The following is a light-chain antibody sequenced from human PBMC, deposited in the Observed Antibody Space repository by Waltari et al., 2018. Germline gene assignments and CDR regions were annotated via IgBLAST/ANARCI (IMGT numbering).Light chain of an antibody. CDR1: STAIGVYNY. CDR3: HSYDIGLTAWV. CDR2: EVT. J-gene: IGLJ3*02. V-gene: IGLV2-8*01. Sequence: QSALTQPPSASGSLGQSVTISCTATSTAIGVYNYVSWYQQYPGKAPKLVIYEVTKRPSGVPDRFSGSKSGASASLAITGLQAEDEAVYYCHSYDIGLTAWVFGGGTKLTVL.